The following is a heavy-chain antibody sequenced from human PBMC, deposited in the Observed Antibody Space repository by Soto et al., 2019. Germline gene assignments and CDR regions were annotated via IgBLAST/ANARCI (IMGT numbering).Heavy chain of an antibody. J-gene: IGHJ5*02. CDR2: IIPIFGTA. CDR1: GGTFSSYA. Sequence: QVQLVQSGAEVKKPGSSVNVSCKASGGTFSSYAISWVRQAPGQGLEWMGGIIPIFGTANYAQKFQGRVTITADESTSTAYMELSSLRSEDTAVYYCARSLPSGGITSPNWFDPWGQGTLVTVSS. CDR3: ARSLPSGGITSPNWFDP. D-gene: IGHD2-15*01. V-gene: IGHV1-69*01.